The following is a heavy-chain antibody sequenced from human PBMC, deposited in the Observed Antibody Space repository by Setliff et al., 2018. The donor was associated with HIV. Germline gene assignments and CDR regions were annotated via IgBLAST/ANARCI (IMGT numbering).Heavy chain of an antibody. CDR3: ARGKGGLVGPAEFDY. J-gene: IGHJ4*02. Sequence: PSETLSLTCAVYGGSFSGYHWNWIRQFPGKGLGWIGEINHTGNTQYNPSLKSRVTMSEETSKNQCSLKLKSVTAADTAIYFCARGKGGLVGPAEFDYWGPGTLVTVSS. D-gene: IGHD1-26*01. CDR1: GGSFSGYH. V-gene: IGHV4-34*01. CDR2: INHTGNT.